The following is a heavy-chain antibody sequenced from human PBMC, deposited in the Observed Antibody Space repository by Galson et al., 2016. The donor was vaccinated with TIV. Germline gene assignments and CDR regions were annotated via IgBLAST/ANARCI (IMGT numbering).Heavy chain of an antibody. Sequence: SLRLSCAASGFTFSSYGMHWVRQAPGKGLEWVAIISYDGSDKDYTDSVKGRFTISRDKSKNTLYLQMDSVGVEDTATYYCARIHRSYGMDVWGQGTTVTVSS. CDR3: ARIHRSYGMDV. J-gene: IGHJ6*02. CDR2: ISYDGSDK. V-gene: IGHV3-33*01. D-gene: IGHD5-18*01. CDR1: GFTFSSYG.